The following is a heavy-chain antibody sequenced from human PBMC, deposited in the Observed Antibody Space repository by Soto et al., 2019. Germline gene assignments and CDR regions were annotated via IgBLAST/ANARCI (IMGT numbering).Heavy chain of an antibody. V-gene: IGHV4-34*02. CDR2: INHGGSA. D-gene: IGHD4-17*01. CDR3: ARAYDYRGPRDAFDT. J-gene: IGHJ3*02. Sequence: QVQLQQWGAGLLKPSETLSLTCAVYDGSVSGYYWNWIRQSPGKGLEWIAKINHGGSAHYNPSLKGRVSIAVDTSKNQGSLKLSSGTAADTAVYFCARAYDYRGPRDAFDTWGQGTVVTVSS. CDR1: DGSVSGYY.